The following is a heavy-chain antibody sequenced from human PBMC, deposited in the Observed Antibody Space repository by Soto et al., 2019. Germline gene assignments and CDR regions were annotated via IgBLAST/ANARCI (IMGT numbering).Heavy chain of an antibody. CDR1: GDSFKNYA. CDR2: IIPLFGTT. Sequence: QVQLVQSGAEVKKPGSSVKISCKTSGDSFKNYAIGWVRQVPGQGLEWTGSIIPLFGTTNYARIFEGRVTITADKSTTTVYMVLGSLRSEDTAVYYCARLDSTMITFDYWGQGTLVTVSS. CDR3: ARLDSTMITFDY. J-gene: IGHJ4*02. V-gene: IGHV1-69*06. D-gene: IGHD5-18*01.